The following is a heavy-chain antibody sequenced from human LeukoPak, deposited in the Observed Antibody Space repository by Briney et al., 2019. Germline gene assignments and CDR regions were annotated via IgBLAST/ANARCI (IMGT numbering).Heavy chain of an antibody. CDR2: IKQDGSDK. J-gene: IGHJ4*02. D-gene: IGHD6-13*01. CDR1: GFPFSSSW. V-gene: IGHV3-7*01. Sequence: GGSLRLSCAASGFPFSSSWMNWVRQAPGKGLEWVANIKQDGSDKYYADSVKGRFTISRDNAKNSLYLQMNSLAAEDTAVYYCARALSAAGNYWGQGTLVTVSS. CDR3: ARALSAAGNY.